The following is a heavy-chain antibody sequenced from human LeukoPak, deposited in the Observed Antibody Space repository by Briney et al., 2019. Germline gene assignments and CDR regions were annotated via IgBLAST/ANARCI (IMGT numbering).Heavy chain of an antibody. CDR3: ARDPGYYYGSGSYPY. V-gene: IGHV1-18*01. Sequence: ASVKVSCKASGYTFSSYGVTWVRQAPGQGLQWMGCINTGNGNTNYAQKLQGRVTMTTDTSTSTAYMELRSLRSDDTAVYYCARDPGYYYGSGSYPYWGQGTLVTVSS. CDR2: INTGNGNT. D-gene: IGHD3-10*01. CDR1: GYTFSSYG. J-gene: IGHJ4*02.